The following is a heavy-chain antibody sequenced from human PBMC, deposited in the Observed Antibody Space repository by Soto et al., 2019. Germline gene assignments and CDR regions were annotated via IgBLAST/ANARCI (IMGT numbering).Heavy chain of an antibody. CDR3: ARDHTYFHSSGHTHGMGV. CDR2: IYAGNGNT. V-gene: IGHV1-3*01. Sequence: ASVKVSCKTSEYGFSRYAFHWVRQAPGQGLEWMGWIYAGNGNTKYSQKFQGRVTISRDTFASTTYLELGGLTSEDTALYFCARDHTYFHSSGHTHGMGVCGQGTTVTVYS. CDR1: EYGFSRYA. J-gene: IGHJ6*02. D-gene: IGHD3-22*01.